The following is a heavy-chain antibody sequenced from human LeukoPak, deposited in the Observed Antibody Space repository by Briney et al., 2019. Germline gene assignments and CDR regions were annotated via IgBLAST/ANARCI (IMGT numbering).Heavy chain of an antibody. CDR1: GFRFDGHA. V-gene: IGHV3-9*01. D-gene: IGHD6-19*01. J-gene: IGHJ5*02. CDR3: AKDGRGSGWYSGNWFDP. CDR2: ISWKSDTR. Sequence: PGRSLRLSCAASGFRFDGHAMHWVRQAPGKGLEWVSGISWKSDTRGYADSVKGRFTISRDNVKNSLYLQINSLRPEDTALYYCAKDGRGSGWYSGNWFDPWGQGTLVIVSS.